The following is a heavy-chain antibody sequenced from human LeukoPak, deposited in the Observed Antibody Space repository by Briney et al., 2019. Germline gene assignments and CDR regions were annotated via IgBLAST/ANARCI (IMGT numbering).Heavy chain of an antibody. CDR2: INRDGTEK. D-gene: IGHD1-1*01. V-gene: IGHV3-7*01. Sequence: GGSLRLSCAASGFTFTSYWMSWVRQAPGKGLEWVASINRDGTEKYYVDSVKGRFTISRDNAKNSLYLEMNSLRVEDTAVYYCGRGTTEPGLDYWAGEAWSPSPQ. CDR1: GFTFTSYW. CDR3: GRGTTEPGLDY. J-gene: IGHJ4*02.